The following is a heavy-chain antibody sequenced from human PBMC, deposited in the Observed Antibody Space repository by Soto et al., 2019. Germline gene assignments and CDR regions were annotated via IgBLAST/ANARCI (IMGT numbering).Heavy chain of an antibody. Sequence: PGGSLRLSCVVSGFTVSSANYMSWVRQAPGKGLEWVSVIYSAGTTYYADSVKGRFTISRDNSKNTLYLQMNSLRAEDMAVYYCHGYGYWGQGTLVTVSS. V-gene: IGHV3-53*01. CDR2: IYSAGTT. CDR1: GFTVSSANY. D-gene: IGHD5-12*01. J-gene: IGHJ4*02. CDR3: HGYGY.